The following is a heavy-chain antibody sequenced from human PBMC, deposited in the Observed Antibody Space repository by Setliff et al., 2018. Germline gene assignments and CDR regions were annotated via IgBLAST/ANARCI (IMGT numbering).Heavy chain of an antibody. Sequence: ASVKVSCKAFGYTFTSYDINWVRQATGQGLEWMGWISAYNGNTNYAQKLQGRVTMTTDTSTSTAYMELRSLRSDDTAVYYCASDGQGNYNFWSGSYYYYGMDVWGQGTTVTVSS. CDR2: ISAYNGNT. V-gene: IGHV1-18*01. D-gene: IGHD3-3*01. J-gene: IGHJ6*02. CDR3: ASDGQGNYNFWSGSYYYYGMDV. CDR1: GYTFTSYD.